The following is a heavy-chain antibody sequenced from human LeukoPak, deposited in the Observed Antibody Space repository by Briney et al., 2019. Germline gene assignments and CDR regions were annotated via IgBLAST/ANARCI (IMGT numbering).Heavy chain of an antibody. Sequence: GASVKVSCKASGYTFVSHGTSWVRQAPGQGLEWMGWISAYNGYTNYAQKLQGRVTMTTDTSTSTAYMELSSLRSDDTAVYYCAKDSTYYDVLTGNYYYYYGMDVWGQGTTVTVSS. J-gene: IGHJ6*02. CDR2: ISAYNGYT. CDR1: GYTFVSHG. V-gene: IGHV1-18*01. CDR3: AKDSTYYDVLTGNYYYYYGMDV. D-gene: IGHD3-9*01.